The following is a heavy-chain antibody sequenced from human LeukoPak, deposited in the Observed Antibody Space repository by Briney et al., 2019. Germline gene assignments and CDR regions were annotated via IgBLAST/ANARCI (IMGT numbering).Heavy chain of an antibody. CDR1: GGSISSYY. J-gene: IGHJ4*02. CDR3: ARHGGDYVLDY. D-gene: IGHD4-17*01. V-gene: IGHV4-59*08. Sequence: SETLSLTCTVSGGSISSYYWSWIRQPPGKGLEWIGYIYYSGSTNYNPSLKSRVTISVDTSKNQFSLKLSSVTAADTAVYYCARHGGDYVLDYWGQGTLVTVSS. CDR2: IYYSGST.